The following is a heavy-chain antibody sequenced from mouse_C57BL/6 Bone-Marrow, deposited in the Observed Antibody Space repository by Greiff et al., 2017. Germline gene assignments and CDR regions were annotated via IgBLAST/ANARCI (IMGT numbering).Heavy chain of an antibody. CDR3: ARDYYGSSYDAMDY. Sequence: VQLQQPGAELVMPGASVKLSCKASGYTFTSYWMHWVKQRPGQGLEWIGEIDPSDSYTNYNQKFKGTSTLTVDKSSSTAYMQLSSLTSEDSAVYYCARDYYGSSYDAMDYWGQGTSVTVSS. D-gene: IGHD1-1*01. V-gene: IGHV1-69*01. CDR1: GYTFTSYW. CDR2: IDPSDSYT. J-gene: IGHJ4*01.